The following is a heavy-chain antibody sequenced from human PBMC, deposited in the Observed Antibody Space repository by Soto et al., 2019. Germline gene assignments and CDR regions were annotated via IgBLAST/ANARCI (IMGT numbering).Heavy chain of an antibody. J-gene: IGHJ4*02. CDR3: TRVSNKISLVGGFFDY. V-gene: IGHV1-69*02. D-gene: IGHD2-15*01. CDR1: GGPFSSYT. Sequence: QVQLVQSGPEVKKPGSSVKVSCEASGGPFSSYTYNWVRLAPGQGLEWMGRINPILGLAGYEQRFQGRLTITADRSTATAYMELHGLRSEDTAIYYCTRVSNKISLVGGFFDYWGQGTLVTVSS. CDR2: INPILGLA.